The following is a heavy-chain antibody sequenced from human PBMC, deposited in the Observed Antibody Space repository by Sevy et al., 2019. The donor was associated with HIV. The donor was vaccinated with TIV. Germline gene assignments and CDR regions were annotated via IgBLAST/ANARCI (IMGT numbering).Heavy chain of an antibody. V-gene: IGHV3-9*01. J-gene: IGHJ3*02. Sequence: GGSLRLSCAASGFTFDDYAMHWVRQAPGKGLEWVSGISWNSGSIGYADSVKGRFTISRDNAKNSLYLQMNSLRAEDTALYYCAKDMGGVGDCSSTSCYISDAFDISGQGTLVTV. D-gene: IGHD2-2*02. CDR1: GFTFDDYA. CDR3: AKDMGGVGDCSSTSCYISDAFDI. CDR2: ISWNSGSI.